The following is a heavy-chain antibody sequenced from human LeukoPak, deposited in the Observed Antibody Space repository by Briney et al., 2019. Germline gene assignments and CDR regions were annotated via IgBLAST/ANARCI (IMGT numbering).Heavy chain of an antibody. CDR3: ARDHSYYDSGSYSNVDY. CDR1: GYTFTAYY. V-gene: IGHV1-2*02. D-gene: IGHD3-10*01. J-gene: IGHJ4*02. CDR2: INTNSGGT. Sequence: ASVKVSCKASGYTFTAYYIHWVRQAPGQGLEWMGWINTNSGGTNYAQKFQGRVTMTRDTSSSTAYMELSRLRSDDTAVYYCARDHSYYDSGSYSNVDYWGQGTLVTVSS.